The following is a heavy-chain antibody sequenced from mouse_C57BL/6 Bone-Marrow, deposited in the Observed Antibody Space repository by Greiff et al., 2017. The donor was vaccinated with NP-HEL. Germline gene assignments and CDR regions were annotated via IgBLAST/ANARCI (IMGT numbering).Heavy chain of an antibody. Sequence: VQLQQSGAELVRPGASVKLSCTASGFTFTDDYMHWVKQRPEQGLEWIGWIDPENGDTEYASKFQGKATITADTSSNTAYLQLSSLTSEDTAVYYGNAAYGSSPDYGGRGTALTVS. CDR1: GFTFTDDY. V-gene: IGHV14-4*01. D-gene: IGHD1-1*01. CDR2: IDPENGDT. J-gene: IGHJ2*01. CDR3: NAAYGSSPDY.